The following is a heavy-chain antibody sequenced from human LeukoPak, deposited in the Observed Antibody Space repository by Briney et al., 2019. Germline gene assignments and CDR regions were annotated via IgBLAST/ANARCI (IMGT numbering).Heavy chain of an antibody. CDR3: ARGVYIAAAQYGY. V-gene: IGHV4-59*11. CDR1: GGSISSHY. D-gene: IGHD6-13*01. J-gene: IGHJ4*02. CDR2: IYYSGTT. Sequence: SETLSLTCTVSGGSISSHYWSWIRQPPGKGLEWIGYIYYSGTTNYNPSLKSRVTISVDTSKNQFSLKLSSVTAADTAVYYCARGVYIAAAQYGYWGQGTLVSVSS.